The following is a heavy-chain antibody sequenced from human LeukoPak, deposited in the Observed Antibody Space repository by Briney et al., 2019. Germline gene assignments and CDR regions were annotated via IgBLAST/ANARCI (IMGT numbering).Heavy chain of an antibody. CDR2: IRSKANSYAT. Sequence: GGSLRLSCAASGFTFSGSAMHWVRQASGKGLEWVGRIRSKANSYATAYAASVKGRFTIPRDDSKNTAYLQMNSLKTEDTAVYYCTSLYSSSWYLRSFWGQGTLVTVSS. J-gene: IGHJ4*02. D-gene: IGHD6-13*01. CDR1: GFTFSGSA. CDR3: TSLYSSSWYLRSF. V-gene: IGHV3-73*01.